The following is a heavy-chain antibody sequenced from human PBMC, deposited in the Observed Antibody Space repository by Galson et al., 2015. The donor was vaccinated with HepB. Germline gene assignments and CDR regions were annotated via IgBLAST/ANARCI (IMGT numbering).Heavy chain of an antibody. CDR3: ARPMIGPQQYYFDY. CDR1: GYRFTSYW. Sequence: QSGAEVKRPGESLMISCTASGYRFTSYWIGWVRQMPGKGLEWMGIIYPDDSDTRYSPSFQGQVTISADKFIGAAYLEWNSLKASDTAMYYCARPMIGPQQYYFDYWGQGTLVTVSS. D-gene: IGHD3-22*01. CDR2: IYPDDSDT. V-gene: IGHV5-51*01. J-gene: IGHJ4*02.